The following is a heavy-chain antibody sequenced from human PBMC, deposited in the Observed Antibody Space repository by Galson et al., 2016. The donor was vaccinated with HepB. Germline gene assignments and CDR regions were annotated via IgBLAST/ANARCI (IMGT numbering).Heavy chain of an antibody. CDR1: GFTFSTYA. CDR2: IWYDGSKK. V-gene: IGHV3-33*01. Sequence: SLRLSCAASGFTFSTYAMHWVRQAPGKGLEWVAFIWYDGSKKYYAESVKGRFTVSRDNFKGPLYLQMDSLRAEDTAVYYCARGLSYGGNALFRWGHGTLVTVSS. D-gene: IGHD4/OR15-4a*01. J-gene: IGHJ4*01. CDR3: ARGLSYGGNALFR.